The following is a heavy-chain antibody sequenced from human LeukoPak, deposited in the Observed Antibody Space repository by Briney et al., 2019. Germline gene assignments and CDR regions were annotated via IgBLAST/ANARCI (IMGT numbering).Heavy chain of an antibody. CDR3: ARGANYDFWSGYNWFDP. Sequence: SETLSLTCTVSGGSISSSSYYWGWIRQPPGKGLEWIGSIYYSGSTYYNPSLKSRVTISVDTSKNQFSLKLSSVTAADTAVYYCARGANYDFWSGYNWFDPWGQGTLVTVSS. D-gene: IGHD3-3*01. CDR1: GGSISSSSYY. V-gene: IGHV4-39*07. CDR2: IYYSGST. J-gene: IGHJ5*02.